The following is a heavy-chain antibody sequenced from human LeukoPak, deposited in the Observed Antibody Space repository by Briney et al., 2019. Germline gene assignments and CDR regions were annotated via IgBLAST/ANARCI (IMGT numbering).Heavy chain of an antibody. CDR3: ARGAIIAARWENWFDP. D-gene: IGHD6-6*01. V-gene: IGHV1-8*01. J-gene: IGHJ5*02. CDR2: MNPNSGNT. CDR1: GYTFTSYD. Sequence: GASVKVSCKASGYTFTSYDINWVRQATGQGLEWMGWMNPNSGNTGYAQKFQGRVTMTRNTSISIAYMELSSLRSEDTAVYYCARGAIIAARWENWFDPWGQGTLVTVSS.